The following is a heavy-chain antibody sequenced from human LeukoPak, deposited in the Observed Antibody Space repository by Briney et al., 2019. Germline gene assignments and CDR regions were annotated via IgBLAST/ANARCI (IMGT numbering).Heavy chain of an antibody. D-gene: IGHD3-16*01. V-gene: IGHV4-59*01. Sequence: PSETLSLTCTVSGGSISSYYWSWIRQPPGKGLEWIGYIYYSGSTNYNPSLKSRVTISVDTSKNQFSLKLSAVTAADTAVYYCARAIRGGNYYYYYYMDVWGKGTTVTVSS. CDR3: ARAIRGGNYYYYYYMDV. CDR2: IYYSGST. J-gene: IGHJ6*03. CDR1: GGSISSYY.